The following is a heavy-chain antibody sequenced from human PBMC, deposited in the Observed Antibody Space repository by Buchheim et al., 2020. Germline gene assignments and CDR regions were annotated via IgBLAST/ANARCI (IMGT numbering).Heavy chain of an antibody. V-gene: IGHV5-51*03. J-gene: IGHJ6*02. Sequence: EVQLVQSGAEVKKPGESLKISCKVSGYRFTSYWIGWVRQMPGKGLEWMGTIYPADSDIRYSPSFQGQVTISADNSISTAYLQWSSLKASDTAMYYCARRVLGTGALYSMDVWGQGTTVTVSS. CDR1: GYRFTSYW. D-gene: IGHD1-1*01. CDR2: IYPADSDI. CDR3: ARRVLGTGALYSMDV.